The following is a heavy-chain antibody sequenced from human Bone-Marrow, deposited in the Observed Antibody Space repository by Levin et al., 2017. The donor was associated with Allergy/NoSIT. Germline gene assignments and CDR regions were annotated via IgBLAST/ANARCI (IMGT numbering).Heavy chain of an antibody. Sequence: SETLSLTCAVYGGSFRGYHWTWVRQPPGKGLEWIGEINHSGTTNYNPSLKSRVTVSVDTSTAQFSLNLCSVTAADTAVYYSARYCSGGSCSRPPYYYYGMDVWGQGTTVTVSS. J-gene: IGHJ6*02. CDR1: GGSFRGYH. V-gene: IGHV4-34*01. CDR3: ARYCSGGSCSRPPYYYYGMDV. CDR2: INHSGTT. D-gene: IGHD2-15*01.